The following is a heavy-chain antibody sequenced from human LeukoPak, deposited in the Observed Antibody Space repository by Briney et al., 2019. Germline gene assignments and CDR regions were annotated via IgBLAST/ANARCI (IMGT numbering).Heavy chain of an antibody. CDR1: GGSISSGGYY. CDR3: ARGPPIYDILTGYFNYYFDY. J-gene: IGHJ4*02. Sequence: PSQTLSLTCTVSGGSISSGGYYWGWIRQPPGKGLEWIGTIYHGGSTYHNPSLKSRVTISADTSKNQFSLKLSSVTAADTAVYYCARGPPIYDILTGYFNYYFDYWGQGTLVTVSS. D-gene: IGHD3-9*01. CDR2: IYHGGST. V-gene: IGHV4-39*07.